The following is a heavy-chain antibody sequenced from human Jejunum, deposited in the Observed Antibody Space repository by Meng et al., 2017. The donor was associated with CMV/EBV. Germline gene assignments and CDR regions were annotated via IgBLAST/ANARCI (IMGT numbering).Heavy chain of an antibody. D-gene: IGHD2-2*01. CDR2: ISYDGTNK. Sequence: HWVRQAPGKGLEWVGFISYDGTNKYYADSVKGRFTISRDNSKNTLYLQVNSLRPEDTAAYYCARGDCSSATCSVYYYGLDVWGQGTTVTVSS. V-gene: IGHV3-30-3*01. J-gene: IGHJ6*02. CDR3: ARGDCSSATCSVYYYGLDV.